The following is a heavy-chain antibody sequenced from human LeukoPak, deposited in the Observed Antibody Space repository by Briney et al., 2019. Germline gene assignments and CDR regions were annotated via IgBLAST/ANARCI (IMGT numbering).Heavy chain of an antibody. CDR2: IRSKANSYAT. D-gene: IGHD3-22*01. CDR1: GFTFSGSA. V-gene: IGHV3-73*01. Sequence: GGSLKLSCAASGFTFSGSAMHWVRQASGKGLEWVGRIRSKANSYATAYAATVKGSFTNSRDDSKNTAYLQMNSLKTEDTAVYYCTRHFTYYYDSSGYGDYYFDYWGQGTLVTVSS. CDR3: TRHFTYYYDSSGYGDYYFDY. J-gene: IGHJ4*02.